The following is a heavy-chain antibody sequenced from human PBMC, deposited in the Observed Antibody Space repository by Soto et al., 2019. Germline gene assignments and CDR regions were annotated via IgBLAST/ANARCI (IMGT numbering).Heavy chain of an antibody. CDR3: ARSAQDIVVVPAARGEDWFDP. D-gene: IGHD2-2*01. CDR1: GYTFTSYD. V-gene: IGHV1-8*01. J-gene: IGHJ5*02. CDR2: MNPNSGNT. Sequence: GASVKVSCKASGYTFTSYDINWVRQATGQGLEWMGWMNPNSGNTGYAQKFQGRVTMTRNASISTAYMELSSLRSEDTAVYYCARSAQDIVVVPAARGEDWFDPWGQGTLVTVSS.